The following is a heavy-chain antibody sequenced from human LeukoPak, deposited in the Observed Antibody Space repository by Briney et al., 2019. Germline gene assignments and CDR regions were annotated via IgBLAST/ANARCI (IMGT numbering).Heavy chain of an antibody. CDR3: ARGIVTAAGTGGWYFDY. J-gene: IGHJ4*02. CDR1: GYTFTSYS. D-gene: IGHD6-13*01. Sequence: ASVKVSCKASGYTFTSYSVSWVRQAPGQGLEWMGWISAYNVNTNYAQKFQGRVTMTTDTSTSTAYMELSSLRSEDTAVYYCARGIVTAAGTGGWYFDYWGQGTLVTVSS. V-gene: IGHV1-18*01. CDR2: ISAYNVNT.